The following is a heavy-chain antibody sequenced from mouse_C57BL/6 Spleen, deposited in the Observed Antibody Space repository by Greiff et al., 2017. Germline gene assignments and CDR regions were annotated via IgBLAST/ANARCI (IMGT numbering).Heavy chain of an antibody. CDR2: IDPENGDT. D-gene: IGHD4-1*01. CDR3: TPLTGTRAMDY. CDR1: GFNIKDDY. J-gene: IGHJ4*01. Sequence: EVQLVESGAELVRPGASVKLSCTASGFNIKDDYMHWVKQRPEQGLEWIGWIDPENGDTEYASKFQGKATITADTSSNTAYLQLSSLTSEDTAVYYCTPLTGTRAMDYWGQGTSVTVSS. V-gene: IGHV14-4*01.